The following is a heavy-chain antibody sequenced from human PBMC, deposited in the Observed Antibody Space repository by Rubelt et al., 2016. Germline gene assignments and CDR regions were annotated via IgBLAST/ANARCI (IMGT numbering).Heavy chain of an antibody. V-gene: IGHV4-59*01. CDR1: GGSISSYY. CDR2: IYYSGST. Sequence: QVQLQESGPGLVKPSETLSLTCTVSGGSISSYYWSWIRQPPGKGLEWIGNIYYSGSTNYTPSLKSRVTITVHTSKTQCPRKRTSGTAADTAVYYCARGVSTSWTFWFDPWGQGTLVTVSS. J-gene: IGHJ5*02. D-gene: IGHD3/OR15-3a*01. CDR3: ARGVSTSWTFWFDP.